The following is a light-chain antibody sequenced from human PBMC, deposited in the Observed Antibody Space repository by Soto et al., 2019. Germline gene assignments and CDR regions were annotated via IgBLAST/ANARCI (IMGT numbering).Light chain of an antibody. V-gene: IGLV1-40*01. CDR3: QYYDTSLSALNGIYV. CDR2: SNS. CDR1: TSNIGAGSD. Sequence: SVLTQPPSVYGAPGQRVPISCTGTTSNIGAGSDIHWYQQRPGKAPKLLIYSNSHRPSGVPSRFSGSKSGTSASLAITGLQAEDEGDYYCQYYDTSLSALNGIYVFGSGTKVTV. J-gene: IGLJ1*01.